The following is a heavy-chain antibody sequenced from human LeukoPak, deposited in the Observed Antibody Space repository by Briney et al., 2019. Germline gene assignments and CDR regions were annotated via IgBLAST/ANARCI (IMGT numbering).Heavy chain of an antibody. D-gene: IGHD3-10*01. J-gene: IGHJ4*02. Sequence: AGGSLRLSCAASGFAFSTYAISWVRQAPGKGLEWVSALSGNGDKTFYAGSVRGRFTISRDNSKNRLYLQMYGLRAEDTAVYYCAKDLNYGFDYWGQGTLVTVSS. CDR2: LSGNGDKT. V-gene: IGHV3-23*01. CDR1: GFAFSTYA. CDR3: AKDLNYGFDY.